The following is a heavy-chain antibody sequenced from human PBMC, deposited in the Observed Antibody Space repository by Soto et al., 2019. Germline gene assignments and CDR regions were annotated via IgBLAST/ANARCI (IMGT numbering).Heavy chain of an antibody. V-gene: IGHV3-23*01. D-gene: IGHD1-26*01. Sequence: GGSLGLSCVASGYTWRSFDISWARHAPGKGLEGVSSISISGSSTFYADSVTGRFTISRDNSKNTLSLLMSRLRAEEPAIYYCVKFSRPGPCQEPWDYSGRRTLVIVS. CDR1: GYTWRSFD. J-gene: IGHJ4*02. CDR3: VKFSRPGPCQEPWDY. CDR2: ISISGSST.